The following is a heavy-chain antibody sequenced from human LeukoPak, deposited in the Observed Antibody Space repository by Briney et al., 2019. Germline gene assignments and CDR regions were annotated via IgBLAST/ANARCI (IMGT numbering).Heavy chain of an antibody. CDR3: ARGVEWFDP. Sequence: PSETLSLTCNVSGGSISTITYYWGWIRQPPGEGLEWIGSIYYTGSTFYNPSLKSRVTMSVDTSKNQFSLKLSSVTAADTAVYYCARGVEWFDPWGQGTLVTVSS. CDR1: GGSISTITYY. V-gene: IGHV4-39*07. J-gene: IGHJ5*02. CDR2: IYYTGST.